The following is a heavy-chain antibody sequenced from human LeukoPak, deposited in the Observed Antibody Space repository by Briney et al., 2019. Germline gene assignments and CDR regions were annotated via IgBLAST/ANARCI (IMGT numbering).Heavy chain of an antibody. V-gene: IGHV4-4*07. D-gene: IGHD5-24*01. CDR3: ARDRGGYKNGGFDF. CDR2: FYNSGST. Sequence: SETLSLTCTVSGGSISSYYWSWIRQPAGKGLEWIGRFYNSGSTDYNPSLKSRVTMSVDTSKNQFSLKVSSVTAADTAVYYCARDRGGYKNGGFDFWGQGTLVIVSS. J-gene: IGHJ4*02. CDR1: GGSISSYY.